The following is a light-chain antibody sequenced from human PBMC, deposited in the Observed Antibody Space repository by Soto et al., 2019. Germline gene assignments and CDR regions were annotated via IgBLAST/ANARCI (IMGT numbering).Light chain of an antibody. CDR2: GAS. V-gene: IGKV3-15*01. Sequence: EIVMTQSPATLSVSPGETATLSCRASQTIRSNLAWYQQKPGQAARLLIYGASTRATGISARFSGSGSETEFTLTISSLQSADFAVYFCQQYDIDALSFGGGTKV. J-gene: IGKJ4*01. CDR3: QQYDIDALS. CDR1: QTIRSN.